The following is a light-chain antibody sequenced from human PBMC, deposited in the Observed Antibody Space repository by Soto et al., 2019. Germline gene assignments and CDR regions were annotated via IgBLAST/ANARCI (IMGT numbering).Light chain of an antibody. V-gene: IGKV3D-15*01. CDR1: QSVSSN. CDR3: QQYNDWPLT. J-gene: IGKJ4*01. CDR2: GAS. Sequence: EIVMTQSPATLSVSPGERATLSCRASQSVSSNLAWYQQKPGQTPRLLIYGASTRATGIPDRFSGSGSGTDFTLTISNLQSEDFAVYSCQQYNDWPLTFGGGTKVEIK.